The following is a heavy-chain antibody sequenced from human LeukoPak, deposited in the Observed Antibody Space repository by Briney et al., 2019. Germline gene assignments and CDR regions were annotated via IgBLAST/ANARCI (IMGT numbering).Heavy chain of an antibody. V-gene: IGHV3-23*01. D-gene: IGHD3-16*01. Sequence: GGSLRLSCAASEFTFSSYAMSWVRQAPARGLEWVSSLRGGGETFYADSVKGRFTLSRDDSRNTVYLQMSNLRVEDTAVYFCAKASWVSSADAVLWGQGTLVTVSS. CDR1: EFTFSSYA. CDR3: AKASWVSSADAVL. J-gene: IGHJ4*02. CDR2: LRGGGET.